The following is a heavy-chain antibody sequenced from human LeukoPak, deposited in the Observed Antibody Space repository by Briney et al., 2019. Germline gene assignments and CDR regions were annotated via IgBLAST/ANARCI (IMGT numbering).Heavy chain of an antibody. CDR3: ARERSGSYFDY. Sequence: GGSLRLSCAASGFTFSNAWMSWVRQAPGKGLEWVANIKQDGSEKYYVDSVKGRFTISRDNAKNSLYLQMNSLRAEDTAVYYCARERSGSYFDYWGQGTLVTVSS. D-gene: IGHD1-26*01. V-gene: IGHV3-7*01. J-gene: IGHJ4*02. CDR2: IKQDGSEK. CDR1: GFTFSNAW.